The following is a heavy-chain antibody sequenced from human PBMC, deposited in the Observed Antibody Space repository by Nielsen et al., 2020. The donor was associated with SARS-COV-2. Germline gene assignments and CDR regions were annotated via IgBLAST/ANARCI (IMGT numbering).Heavy chain of an antibody. V-gene: IGHV3-30-3*01. J-gene: IGHJ4*02. D-gene: IGHD6-19*01. Sequence: GESLKISCAASGFTFSSYAMHWVRQAPGKGLEWVAVISYDGSNKYYADSVKGRFTISRDNSKNTLYLQMNSLRAEDTAVYYCARGVGIKSGWSLFYFDYWGQGTLVTVSS. CDR2: ISYDGSNK. CDR3: ARGVGIKSGWSLFYFDY. CDR1: GFTFSSYA.